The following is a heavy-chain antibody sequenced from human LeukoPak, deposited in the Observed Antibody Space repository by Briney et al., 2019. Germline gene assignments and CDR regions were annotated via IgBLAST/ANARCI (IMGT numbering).Heavy chain of an antibody. CDR3: ARVYDSSGYQRDY. J-gene: IGHJ4*02. Sequence: PSQTLSLTCTASGGSISSGSYYWSWIRQPAGKGLEWIGRIYTSGSTNYNPSLKSRVTISVDTSKNQFSLKLSSVTAADTAVYYCARVYDSSGYQRDYWGQGTLVTVSS. CDR2: IYTSGST. D-gene: IGHD3-22*01. CDR1: GGSISSGSYY. V-gene: IGHV4-61*02.